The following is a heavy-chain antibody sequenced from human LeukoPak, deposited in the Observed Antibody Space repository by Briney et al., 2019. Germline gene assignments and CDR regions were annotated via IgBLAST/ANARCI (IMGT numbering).Heavy chain of an antibody. CDR2: IYSGGST. CDR1: GFTVSSSY. V-gene: IGHV3-53*01. CDR3: ARDGDWGFGEFVGAFDI. D-gene: IGHD3-10*01. J-gene: IGHJ3*02. Sequence: PGGSLRLSCAASGFTVSSSYMSWVRQAPGKGLEWVSVIYSGGSTYYADSVKGRFTISRDNSKNTLYLQMNSLRAEDTAVYYCARDGDWGFGEFVGAFDIWGQGTMVTVSS.